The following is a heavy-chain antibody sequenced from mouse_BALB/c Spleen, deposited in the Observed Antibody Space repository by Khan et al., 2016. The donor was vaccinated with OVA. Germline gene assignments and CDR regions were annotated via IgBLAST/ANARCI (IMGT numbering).Heavy chain of an antibody. CDR2: ISYSGRT. Sequence: EVQLQESGPGLVKPSQSLSLTCTVTGYSITSDYAWNWIRQFPGNKLEWMGYISYSGRTSYTPSLKSRISITRDTSKNQRFLQLNSVTTEDTATYYCTGGRAYGGQGTLVTVSA. J-gene: IGHJ3*01. CDR3: TGGRAY. CDR1: GYSITSDYA. V-gene: IGHV3-2*02. D-gene: IGHD3-3*01.